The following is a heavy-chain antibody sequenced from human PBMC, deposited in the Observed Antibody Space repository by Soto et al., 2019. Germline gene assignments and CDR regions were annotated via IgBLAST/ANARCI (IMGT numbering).Heavy chain of an antibody. D-gene: IGHD4-17*01. CDR3: TRDPDGDYRFDY. CDR2: ISYDGRNK. V-gene: IGHV3-30-3*01. CDR1: GFTFSTYA. J-gene: IGHJ4*02. Sequence: QVQLVESGGGVVQPGRSLRLSCAASGFTFSTYALHWVRQAPGKGLEWVALISYDGRNKYYADSVRGRFTISRDNSKTSLYLQMSNLRPEDTAVYYCTRDPDGDYRFDYWGQGTLVTVSS.